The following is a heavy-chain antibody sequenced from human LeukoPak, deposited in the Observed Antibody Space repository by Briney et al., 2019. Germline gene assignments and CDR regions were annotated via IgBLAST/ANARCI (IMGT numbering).Heavy chain of an antibody. CDR3: ARRYDSSGYDY. D-gene: IGHD3-22*01. CDR1: GGSISSYY. Sequence: PSETLSLTCTVSGGSISSYYWSWIRQPPGKGLEWIGYIYYSGSTNYNPSLKSRVTISVDTSKNQFSLKLSSVTAADTAVYYCARRYDSSGYDYWGQGTLATVSS. CDR2: IYYSGST. V-gene: IGHV4-59*08. J-gene: IGHJ4*02.